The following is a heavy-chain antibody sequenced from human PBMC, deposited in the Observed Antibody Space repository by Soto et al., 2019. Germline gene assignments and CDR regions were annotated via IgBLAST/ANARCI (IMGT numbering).Heavy chain of an antibody. Sequence: GGSLRLSCAASGFTFSNYAMNWVRQAPGKGLEWVSTITYSGDATHYTDSVRGRFIISRDNSKNTLYLQMHSLRAEDTAVYYCANDDSTGYNPSLDYWGQGSLVTVSS. D-gene: IGHD3-22*01. CDR1: GFTFSNYA. CDR2: ITYSGDAT. J-gene: IGHJ4*02. V-gene: IGHV3-23*01. CDR3: ANDDSTGYNPSLDY.